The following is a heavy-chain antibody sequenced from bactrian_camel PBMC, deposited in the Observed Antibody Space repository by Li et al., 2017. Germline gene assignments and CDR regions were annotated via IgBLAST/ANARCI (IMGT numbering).Heavy chain of an antibody. J-gene: IGHJ6*01. CDR3: AADFRVGLLCEYDRYDYLS. Sequence: VQLVESGGGSVQAGGSLKLSCVASMYISAYIFGHCGTSWYRQAPGKERELVSTFNDDGTTTYADSVKGRFTISRDNARNTLYLQMNSLRPEDTAKYYCAADFRVGLLCEYDRYDYLSRGQGTQVTVS. D-gene: IGHD3*01. CDR2: FNDDGTT. CDR1: MYISAYIFGHCG. V-gene: IGHV3S67*01.